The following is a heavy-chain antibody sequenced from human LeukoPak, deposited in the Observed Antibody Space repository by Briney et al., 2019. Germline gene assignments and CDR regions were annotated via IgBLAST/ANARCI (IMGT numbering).Heavy chain of an antibody. CDR2: ISGSGGGT. CDR3: AKRGVVIRVILVGFHKEAYYFDS. Sequence: GGSLRLSCAVSGITFSNYGMSWVRQSPGKGLEWVAGISGSGGGTNDADSVKGRFTISRDNPKNTLYLQMNGLRAEETAVYFCAKRGVVIRVILVGFHKEAYYFDSWGQGALVTVSS. J-gene: IGHJ4*02. V-gene: IGHV3-23*01. D-gene: IGHD3-22*01. CDR1: GITFSNYG.